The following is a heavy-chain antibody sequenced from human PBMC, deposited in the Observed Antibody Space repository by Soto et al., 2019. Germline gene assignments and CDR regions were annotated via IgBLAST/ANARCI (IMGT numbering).Heavy chain of an antibody. CDR1: GVSISSGGYY. CDR2: IYYSGST. D-gene: IGHD2-2*02. CDR3: ARSYCSSTSCYIYYYYGMDV. J-gene: IGHJ6*02. Sequence: SETLSLTCTVSGVSISSGGYYLSWIRQHPGKGLEWIGYIYYSGSTYYNPSLKSRVTISVDTSKNQFSLKLSSVTAADTAVYYCARSYCSSTSCYIYYYYGMDVWGQGTTVTVSS. V-gene: IGHV4-31*03.